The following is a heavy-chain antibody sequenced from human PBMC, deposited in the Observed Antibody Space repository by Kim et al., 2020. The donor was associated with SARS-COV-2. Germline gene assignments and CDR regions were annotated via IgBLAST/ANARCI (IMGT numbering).Heavy chain of an antibody. J-gene: IGHJ6*02. CDR2: IIPIFGTA. CDR1: GGTFSSYA. Sequence: SVKVSCKASGGTFSSYAISWVRQAPGQGLEWMGGIIPIFGTANYAQKFQGRVTITADESTSTAHMELSSLRPEDTAVYYCARDRGIVVVPAAVYGMDVWGQGTTVTVSS. V-gene: IGHV1-69*13. CDR3: ARDRGIVVVPAAVYGMDV. D-gene: IGHD2-2*01.